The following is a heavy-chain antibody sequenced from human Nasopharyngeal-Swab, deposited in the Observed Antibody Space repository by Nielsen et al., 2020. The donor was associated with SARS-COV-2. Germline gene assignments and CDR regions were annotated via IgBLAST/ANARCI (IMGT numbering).Heavy chain of an antibody. CDR2: IYYSGST. CDR3: AKDVSNYGSGSSWDIDY. V-gene: IGHV4-39*07. J-gene: IGHJ4*02. Sequence: WIRQPPGKGLEWIGSIYYSGSTYYNPSLKSRVTISVDTSKNQFSLKLSSVTAADTAVYYCAKDVSNYGSGSSWDIDYWGQGTLVTVSS. D-gene: IGHD3-10*01.